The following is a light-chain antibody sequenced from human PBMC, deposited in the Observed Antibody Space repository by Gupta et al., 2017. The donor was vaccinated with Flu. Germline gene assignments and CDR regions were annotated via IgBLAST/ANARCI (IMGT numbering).Light chain of an antibody. CDR1: SSDVGSYNR. J-gene: IGLJ1*01. Sequence: QSAPTQPRSVSGSPGQSVTISCTGTSSDVGSYNRVSWYQQRPGKAPKLILYDVTERPSGVPDRFSGSKSGNTASLSISGLQADDEADYYCCSHAGRVTWVFGTGTTVTVL. CDR2: DVT. CDR3: CSHAGRVTWV. V-gene: IGLV2-11*01.